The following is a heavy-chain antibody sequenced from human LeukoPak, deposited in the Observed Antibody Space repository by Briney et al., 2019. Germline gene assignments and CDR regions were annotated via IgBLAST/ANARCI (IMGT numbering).Heavy chain of an antibody. D-gene: IGHD3-22*01. J-gene: IGHJ5*02. Sequence: PSETLSLTCTVSGGSISSSSYYWAWIRQPPGKGLEWIGSIYYSGDTYYNPSLKSRVTISVDTSKNQFSLRLSSVTAADTAVYYCARRMNYYDSSGSGNWFDPWGQGTLVTVSS. V-gene: IGHV4-39*01. CDR1: GGSISSSSYY. CDR2: IYYSGDT. CDR3: ARRMNYYDSSGSGNWFDP.